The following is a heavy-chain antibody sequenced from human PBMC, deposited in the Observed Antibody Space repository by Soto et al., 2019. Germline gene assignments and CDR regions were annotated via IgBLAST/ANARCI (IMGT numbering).Heavy chain of an antibody. CDR3: ARGGPLCCGDCYTNWFDP. CDR2: IIPIFGTA. Sequence: QVQLVQSGAEVKKPGSSVKVSCKASGGTFSSYAISWVRQAPGQGLEWMGGIIPIFGTANYAQKFQGRVTITADESTSTAYMELSSLRSEDTAVYYCARGGPLCCGDCYTNWFDPWGQGTLVTVSS. V-gene: IGHV1-69*12. D-gene: IGHD2-21*02. CDR1: GGTFSSYA. J-gene: IGHJ5*02.